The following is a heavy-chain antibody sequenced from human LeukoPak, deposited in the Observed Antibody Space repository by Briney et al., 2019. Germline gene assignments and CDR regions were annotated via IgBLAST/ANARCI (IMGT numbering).Heavy chain of an antibody. V-gene: IGHV4-39*01. Sequence: SSETLSLTCTVSGGSISSSSYYWGWLRQPPGKGLEWIGSIYYSGSTYYNPSLKSLVTISVDTSKNQFSLKLSSVTAADTAVYYCASQISGYDFWSGYLAPSYGMDVWGQGTTVTVSS. CDR1: GGSISSSSYY. D-gene: IGHD3-3*01. CDR3: ASQISGYDFWSGYLAPSYGMDV. J-gene: IGHJ6*02. CDR2: IYYSGST.